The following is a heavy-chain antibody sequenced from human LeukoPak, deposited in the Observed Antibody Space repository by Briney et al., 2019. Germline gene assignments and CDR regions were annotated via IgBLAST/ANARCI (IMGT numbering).Heavy chain of an antibody. CDR3: ARRYYYGSGSRYYYYMDV. Sequence: GGSLRLSCAASEFSVGSNYMTWVRQAPGKGLEWVSLIYSGGSTYYADSVKGRFTISRDNSKNTLYLQMNSLRAEDTAVYYCARRYYYGSGSRYYYYMDVWGKGTTVTISS. CDR2: IYSGGST. J-gene: IGHJ6*03. CDR1: EFSVGSNY. V-gene: IGHV3-66*01. D-gene: IGHD3-10*01.